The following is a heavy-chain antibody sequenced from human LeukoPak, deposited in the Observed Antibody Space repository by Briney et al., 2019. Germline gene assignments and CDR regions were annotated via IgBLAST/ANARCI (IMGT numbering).Heavy chain of an antibody. CDR2: VYSGGST. Sequence: GGSLRLSCAASGFIVSSSYMSWVRQAPGKGLEWVSVVYSGGSTHYADSVKGRFTISRDNSKNTVYLQMNNLRAEDTAVYYCARDESGYASFDYWGRGTLVTVSS. CDR1: GFIVSSSY. V-gene: IGHV3-53*01. J-gene: IGHJ4*02. D-gene: IGHD5-12*01. CDR3: ARDESGYASFDY.